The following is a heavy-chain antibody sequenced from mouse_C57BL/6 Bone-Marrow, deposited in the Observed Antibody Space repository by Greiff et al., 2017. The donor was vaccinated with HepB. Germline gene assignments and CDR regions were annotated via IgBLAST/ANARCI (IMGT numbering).Heavy chain of an antibody. CDR2: ISDGGSYT. J-gene: IGHJ4*01. V-gene: IGHV5-4*03. CDR1: GFTFSSYA. CDR3: SRGPLDYYAMDY. Sequence: EVKLMESGGGLVKPGGSLKLSCAASGFTFSSYAMSWVRQTPEKRLEWVATISDGGSYTYYPDNVKGRFTISRDNAKNNLYLQMSHLKSEDTAMYYCSRGPLDYYAMDYWGQGTSVTVSS.